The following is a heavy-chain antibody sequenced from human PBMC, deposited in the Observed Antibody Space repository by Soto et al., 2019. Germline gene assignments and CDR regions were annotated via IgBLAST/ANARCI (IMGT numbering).Heavy chain of an antibody. Sequence: GRSLRLSCAASGFTFSSYGMHWVRQAPGKGLEWVAVISYDGSNKYYADSVKGRFTISRDNSKNTLYLQMNSLRAEDTAVYYCAKELYGYGCDYWGQGTLVTVSS. CDR1: GFTFSSYG. CDR3: AKELYGYGCDY. J-gene: IGHJ4*02. V-gene: IGHV3-30*18. CDR2: ISYDGSNK. D-gene: IGHD5-12*01.